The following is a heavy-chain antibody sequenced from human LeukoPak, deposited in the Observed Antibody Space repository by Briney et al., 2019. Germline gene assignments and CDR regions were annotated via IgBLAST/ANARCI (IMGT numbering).Heavy chain of an antibody. CDR1: GFPLNSFW. Sequence: GGALRLSCAASGFPLNSFWMHWVRQAPGKGVVWVSDMNEYSTTIRYADSVKGRFTISRDNAKSILYLQMNNLRAEDTAMYFCARGGVNPVDHWGQGTLVTVSS. CDR2: MNEYSTTI. J-gene: IGHJ4*02. CDR3: ARGGVNPVDH. V-gene: IGHV3-74*01. D-gene: IGHD1-14*01.